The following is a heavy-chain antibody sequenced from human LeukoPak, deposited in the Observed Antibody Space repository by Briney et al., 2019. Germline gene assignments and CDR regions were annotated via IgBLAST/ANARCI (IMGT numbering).Heavy chain of an antibody. CDR1: GFTFSSNY. CDR3: ARRGSGSYYDGDYFDY. D-gene: IGHD1-26*01. V-gene: IGHV3-66*01. J-gene: IGHJ4*02. CDR2: IYSGGST. Sequence: GGSLRLSCAASGFTFSSNYMSWVRQAPGKGLEWVSVIYSGGSTYYADSVKGRFTISRDNSKNTLYLQMNSLRAEDTAVYYCARRGSGSYYDGDYFDYWGQGTLVTVSS.